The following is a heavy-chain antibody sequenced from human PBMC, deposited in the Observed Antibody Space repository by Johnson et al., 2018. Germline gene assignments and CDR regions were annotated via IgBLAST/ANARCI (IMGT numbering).Heavy chain of an antibody. CDR2: ISHDGSNK. Sequence: QVQLVESGGGVVQPGRSLRLSCAASRFTFSSYAMHWVRQTPGKGLEWLALISHDGSNKYYADSVKGRFTISRDNSENTLYLQMNSLRAEDTAVYYSGSLSRGSGWCTDYWGQGALVTVSS. V-gene: IGHV3-30-3*01. J-gene: IGHJ4*02. D-gene: IGHD6-19*01. CDR1: RFTFSSYA. CDR3: GSLSRGSGWCTDY.